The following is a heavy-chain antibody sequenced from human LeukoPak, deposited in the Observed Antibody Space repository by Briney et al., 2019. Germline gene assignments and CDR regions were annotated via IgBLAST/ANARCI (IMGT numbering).Heavy chain of an antibody. V-gene: IGHV3-23*01. CDR1: GFTFSSYA. Sequence: GGSLRLSCAASGFTFSSYAMSWVRQAPGKGLEWVSAISGSGGSTYYADSVKGRFTISRDNSKNTLYLQMNSLRAEDTAVYYCAKSRTNSKTGLDAFVIWGKGTMVTVFS. J-gene: IGHJ3*02. CDR2: ISGSGGST. CDR3: AKSRTNSKTGLDAFVI. D-gene: IGHD2-8*01.